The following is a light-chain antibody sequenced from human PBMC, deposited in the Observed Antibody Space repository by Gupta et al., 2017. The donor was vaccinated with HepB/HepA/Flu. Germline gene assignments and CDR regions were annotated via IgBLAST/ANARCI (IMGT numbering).Light chain of an antibody. V-gene: IGKV1-5*03. CDR2: KAS. J-gene: IGKJ1*01. Sequence: DIQLTQSPSTLSASVGDRVTITCRASQSINSWLAWYQQKPGKAPNLLIYKASRVESGVPSRFSGSKSGTEFTLTISSLQPDDFATYYCQHDNNSSGTFGQGTKVEIK. CDR1: QSINSW. CDR3: QHDNNSSGT.